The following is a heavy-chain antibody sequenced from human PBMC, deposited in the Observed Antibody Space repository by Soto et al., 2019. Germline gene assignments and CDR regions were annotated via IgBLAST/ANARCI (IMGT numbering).Heavy chain of an antibody. J-gene: IGHJ4*02. V-gene: IGHV3-30*18. Sequence: GGSLRLSCAASGFTFSSYGMHWVRQAPGKGLEWVAVISYDGSNKYYADSVKGRFTISRDNSKNTLYLQMNSLRAEDTAVYYCAKDFIRYYYGSGANEADYWGQGTLVTVSS. CDR2: ISYDGSNK. D-gene: IGHD3-10*01. CDR1: GFTFSSYG. CDR3: AKDFIRYYYGSGANEADY.